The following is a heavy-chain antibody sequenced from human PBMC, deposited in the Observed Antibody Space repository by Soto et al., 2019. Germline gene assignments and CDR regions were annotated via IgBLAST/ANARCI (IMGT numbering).Heavy chain of an antibody. J-gene: IGHJ6*02. CDR2: SYYSGST. D-gene: IGHD2-15*01. V-gene: IGHV4-31*03. CDR3: ARGLIVVVVAATRGGMDV. CDR1: GGSISSGGYY. Sequence: PSETLSLTCTVSGGSISSGGYYWSWIRQHPGKGLEWMGYSYYSGSTYYNPSLKSRVTISVDTSKNQFSLKLSSVTAADTAVYYCARGLIVVVVAATRGGMDVWGQGTTVTVSS.